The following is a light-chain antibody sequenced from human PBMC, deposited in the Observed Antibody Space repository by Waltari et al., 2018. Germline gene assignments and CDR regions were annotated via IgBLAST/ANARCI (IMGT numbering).Light chain of an antibody. CDR1: SIDVGGYNY. J-gene: IGLJ1*01. Sequence: QSALTQPASVSGSPGQSITIPCTGTSIDVGGYNYVPWYQQHPGTAPKLMIYDVSNRPSGVSNRFSGSKSGNTASLTISGLQAEDEADYYCSSYTSSSVYVFGTGTKVTVL. V-gene: IGLV2-14*03. CDR3: SSYTSSSVYV. CDR2: DVS.